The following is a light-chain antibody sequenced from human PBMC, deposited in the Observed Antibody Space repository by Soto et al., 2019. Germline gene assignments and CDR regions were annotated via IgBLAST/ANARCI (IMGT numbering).Light chain of an antibody. V-gene: IGKV3D-20*02. Sequence: IVMTQSPATLSVSAGERVTLSCRASQSVSSSYLAWYQQKPGQAPRLVFYGASGRATGIPDRFSGSGSGTDFTLTISSLEHEEFGVYFCHQRNKFGQGTRLEI. CDR2: GAS. CDR3: HQRNK. CDR1: QSVSSSY. J-gene: IGKJ5*01.